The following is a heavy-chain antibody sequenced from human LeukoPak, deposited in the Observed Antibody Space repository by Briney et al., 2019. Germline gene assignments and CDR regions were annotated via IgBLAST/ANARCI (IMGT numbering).Heavy chain of an antibody. CDR1: GFTFSDYY. V-gene: IGHV3-11*01. CDR2: IGGGGRKI. CDR3: ARDLNVGMDV. Sequence: PGGSLKLSCAASGFTFSDYYINWIRQAPGKGLEWLAYIGGGGRKIDYADSVKGRFTISRDNAQNLLYLHMNSLRAEDSAIYYCARDLNVGMDVWGRGTTVTVSS. J-gene: IGHJ6*02.